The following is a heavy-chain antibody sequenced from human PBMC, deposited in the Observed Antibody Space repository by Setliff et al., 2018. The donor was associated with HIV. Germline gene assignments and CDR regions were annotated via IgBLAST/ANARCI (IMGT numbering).Heavy chain of an antibody. CDR1: GGSISSSY. Sequence: SETLSLTCTVSGGSISSSYWSWIRQPPGKGLEWIGYIYYSGSTNYNPSLKSQVTISVDTSKNQFSLKLSSVTAADTAVYYCARARTPYYYDSSAYYFNYYYMDVWGKGTTVTVSS. CDR3: ARARTPYYYDSSAYYFNYYYMDV. V-gene: IGHV4-59*01. D-gene: IGHD3-22*01. CDR2: IYYSGST. J-gene: IGHJ6*03.